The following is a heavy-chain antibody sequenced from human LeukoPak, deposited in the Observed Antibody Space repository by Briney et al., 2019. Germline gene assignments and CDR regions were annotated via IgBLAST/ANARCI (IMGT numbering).Heavy chain of an antibody. Sequence: PGGSLRLSCEGSGFTFSGYYMSWIRQAPGKGLEWVSYINPSGSTIYYADSVKGRFTISRDNAKKSLDLKMYSLRAEDTAVYYCARVRGSGFCSGSSCAKDPGYYYYMDVWGKGTTVTVSS. CDR2: INPSGSTI. CDR1: GFTFSGYY. V-gene: IGHV3-11*01. J-gene: IGHJ6*03. CDR3: ARVRGSGFCSGSSCAKDPGYYYYMDV. D-gene: IGHD2-2*01.